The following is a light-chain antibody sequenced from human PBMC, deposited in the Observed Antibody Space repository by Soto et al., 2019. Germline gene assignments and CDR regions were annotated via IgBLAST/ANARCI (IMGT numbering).Light chain of an antibody. CDR2: NAS. J-gene: IGKJ1*01. CDR3: QQYNSYPWT. V-gene: IGKV1-5*03. CDR1: QSISSW. Sequence: DIQMTQSPSTLSASVGDRATITCRASQSISSWLAWYQQKPGKAPKLLIYNASSLDSGVPSRFSGSGSGTDFTLTISSLQPDDFATYYCQQYNSYPWTFGQGTKVEIK.